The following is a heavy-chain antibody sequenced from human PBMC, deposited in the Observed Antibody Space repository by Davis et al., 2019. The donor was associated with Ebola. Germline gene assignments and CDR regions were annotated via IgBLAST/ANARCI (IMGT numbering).Heavy chain of an antibody. Sequence: KVSCKGSGYRFSDYWIAWVRQMPGKGLEWMGILYPDDSDTRYSPSFQGQVAISADKSTSTAYLQWSSLKASDTAMYYCARSPYDSSGHYYWDFDLWGRGTLVTVSS. J-gene: IGHJ2*01. D-gene: IGHD3-22*01. CDR1: GYRFSDYW. CDR3: ARSPYDSSGHYYWDFDL. CDR2: LYPDDSDT. V-gene: IGHV5-51*01.